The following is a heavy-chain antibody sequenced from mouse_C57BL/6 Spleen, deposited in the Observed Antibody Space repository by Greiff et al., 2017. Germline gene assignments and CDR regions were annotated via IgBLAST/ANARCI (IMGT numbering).Heavy chain of an antibody. J-gene: IGHJ4*01. Sequence: EVKLQQSGPGLVKPSQSLSLTCSVTGYSITSGYYWNWIRQFPGNKLEWMGYISYDGSNNYNPSLKNRISITRDTSKNQFFLKLNSVTTEDTATYYCAREAVVAHYYAMDYWGQGTSVTVSS. CDR1: GYSITSGYY. D-gene: IGHD1-1*01. CDR2: ISYDGSN. V-gene: IGHV3-6*01. CDR3: AREAVVAHYYAMDY.